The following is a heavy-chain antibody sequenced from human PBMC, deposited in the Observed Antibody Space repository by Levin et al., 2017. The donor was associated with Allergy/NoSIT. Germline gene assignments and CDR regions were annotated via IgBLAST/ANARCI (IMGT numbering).Heavy chain of an antibody. CDR3: ARHLRQYLGSGSYLHFDY. Sequence: SETLSLTCTVSGGSISSSNYYWGWIRQPPGEGLEFIGSMFYSGTTYYNPSFRSRVTMSVDTSQNQFSLKVYSVTGADTAVYYCARHLRQYLGSGSYLHFDYWGQGTLVTVSS. J-gene: IGHJ4*02. V-gene: IGHV4-39*01. D-gene: IGHD3-10*01. CDR1: GGSISSSNYY. CDR2: MFYSGTT.